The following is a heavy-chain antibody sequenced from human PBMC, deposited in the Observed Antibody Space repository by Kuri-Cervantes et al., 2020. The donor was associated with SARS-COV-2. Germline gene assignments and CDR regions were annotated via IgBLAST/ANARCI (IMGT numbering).Heavy chain of an antibody. CDR2: IYYSGST. D-gene: IGHD4-11*01. J-gene: IGHJ6*03. CDR1: GGSISSSSYY. Sequence: ESLKISCTVSGGSISSSSYYWGWIRQPPGKGLEWIGSIYYSGSTYYNPSLKSRVTISVDTSKNQFSLKLSSVTAADTAVYYCARAVTTYYYYYMDVWGKGTTVTVSS. CDR3: ARAVTTYYYYYMDV. V-gene: IGHV4-39*07.